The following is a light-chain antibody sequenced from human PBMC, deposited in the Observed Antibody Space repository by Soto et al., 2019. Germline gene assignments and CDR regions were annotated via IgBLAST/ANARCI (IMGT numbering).Light chain of an antibody. J-gene: IGKJ1*01. CDR2: GAS. CDR3: QQYDSSPRT. V-gene: IGKV3-20*01. Sequence: EIVLTQSPCTLSLSPGERATLPCRASQSFSSSSLAWYQQKPGQAPRLLIYGASSRATGIPDRFSGSGSGTDFTLTISRLEPEDFAVYYCQQYDSSPRTFGQGTKVDIK. CDR1: QSFSSSS.